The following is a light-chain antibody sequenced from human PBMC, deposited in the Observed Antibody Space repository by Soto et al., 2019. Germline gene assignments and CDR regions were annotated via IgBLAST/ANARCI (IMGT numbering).Light chain of an antibody. J-gene: IGKJ4*01. Sequence: AIQMTQSPSSLSASVGDRVTITCRANQDIRNDLGWYQQKPGKAPKVLIYAASSSQSGVPSRFSGSGSGTDFSLTISSLQPEDFATYYCLQDYGFPLTFGGGTTVEIK. CDR1: QDIRND. CDR2: AAS. CDR3: LQDYGFPLT. V-gene: IGKV1-6*01.